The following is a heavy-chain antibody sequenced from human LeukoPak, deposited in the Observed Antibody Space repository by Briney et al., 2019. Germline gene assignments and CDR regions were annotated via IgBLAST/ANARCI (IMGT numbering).Heavy chain of an antibody. V-gene: IGHV3-21*04. CDR2: ISSSSSYI. Sequence: PGGSLRLSCAASGFTFSSYSMNWVRQAPGKGLEWVSSISSSSSYIYYADSVKGRFTISRDNAKNSLYLQMNSLRAEDTAVYYCAGRVSLQRWLTLYFDYWGQGTLVTVSS. D-gene: IGHD6-19*01. CDR3: AGRVSLQRWLTLYFDY. CDR1: GFTFSSYS. J-gene: IGHJ4*02.